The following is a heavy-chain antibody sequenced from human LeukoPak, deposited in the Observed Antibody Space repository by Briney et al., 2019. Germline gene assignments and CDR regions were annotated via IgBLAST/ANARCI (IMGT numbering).Heavy chain of an antibody. D-gene: IGHD6-13*01. CDR3: ARVGRGEAAAAYLRRYYFDY. J-gene: IGHJ4*02. CDR2: ISGSGDTT. CDR1: GFTFSSYG. Sequence: GGSLRLSCAASGFTFSSYGMHWVRQAPGKGLEWVSIISGSGDTTYYADSVKGRFTISRDNSKNTLYLQMSSLRAEDTAVYYCARVGRGEAAAAYLRRYYFDYWGQGTLVTVSS. V-gene: IGHV3-23*01.